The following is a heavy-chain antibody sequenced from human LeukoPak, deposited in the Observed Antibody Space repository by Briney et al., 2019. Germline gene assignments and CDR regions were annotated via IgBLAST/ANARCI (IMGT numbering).Heavy chain of an antibody. CDR2: INPNSGGT. J-gene: IGHJ4*02. CDR1: GYTFTGYY. V-gene: IGHV1-2*02. Sequence: ASVKVSCKASGYTFTGYYMHWVRQAPGQGLEWMGWINPNSGGTNYAQKFQGRVTMTRDTSISTAYMELSRLRSDDTAVYYCARPDYYDSSGYYHWGQGTLVTVSS. D-gene: IGHD3-22*01. CDR3: ARPDYYDSSGYYH.